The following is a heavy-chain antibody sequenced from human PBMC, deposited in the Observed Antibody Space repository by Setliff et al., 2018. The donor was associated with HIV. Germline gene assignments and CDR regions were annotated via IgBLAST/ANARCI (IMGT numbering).Heavy chain of an antibody. Sequence: SETLSLTCTVSGGSISSSSYYWGWIRQPPGKGLEWIGYIHYSGSSNYNPSLKSRVSISVDTSKKQVSLKLNSVTAADTAVYYCAKTSVGATGLYAFDIWGQGTMVTVSS. D-gene: IGHD1-26*01. V-gene: IGHV4-61*05. J-gene: IGHJ3*02. CDR2: IHYSGSS. CDR3: AKTSVGATGLYAFDI. CDR1: GGSISSSSYY.